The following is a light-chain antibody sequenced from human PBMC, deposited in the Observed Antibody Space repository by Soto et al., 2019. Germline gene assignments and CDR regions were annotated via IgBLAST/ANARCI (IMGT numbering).Light chain of an antibody. Sequence: QSVLTQPRSVSGSPGQSVTISCTGTSSDVGGYKYVSWYQQHPGKAPKLVIYDVSKRPSGVPDRFSGSKSGNTASLTISGLQADDEADYYCCSYAGSYNWVFGGGTKVTVL. CDR1: SSDVGGYKY. CDR3: CSYAGSYNWV. V-gene: IGLV2-11*01. J-gene: IGLJ3*02. CDR2: DVS.